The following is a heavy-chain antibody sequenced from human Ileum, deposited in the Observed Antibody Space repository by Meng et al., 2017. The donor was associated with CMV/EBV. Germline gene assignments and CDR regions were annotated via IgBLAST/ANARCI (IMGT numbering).Heavy chain of an antibody. V-gene: IGHV4-4*07. CDR3: ARNYGSGNWNFFHY. D-gene: IGHD3-10*01. CDR1: CGSLTSYY. Sequence: LQTSGPRLLPPSETLSLTCTVTCGSLTSYYWTWIRPPAGKGLEWIAHIYTSGTTNYNPSLKSRVTMSVDTSRNQFSLKLTSVTAADTAVYYCARNYGSGNWNFFHYWGQGTLVTVSS. CDR2: IYTSGTT. J-gene: IGHJ4*02.